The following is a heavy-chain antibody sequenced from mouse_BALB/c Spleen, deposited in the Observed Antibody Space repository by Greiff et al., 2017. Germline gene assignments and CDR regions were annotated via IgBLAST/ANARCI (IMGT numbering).Heavy chain of an antibody. Sequence: QVQLKQPGAELVKPGASVKLSCKASGYTFTSYWMHWVKQRPGQGLEWIGVISTYYGDASYNQKFKGKATMTVDKSSSTAYMELARLTSEDSAIYYCAREGFITTPPWFAYWGQGTLVTVSA. D-gene: IGHD1-1*01. J-gene: IGHJ3*01. V-gene: IGHV1-53*01. CDR2: ISTYYGDA. CDR3: AREGFITTPPWFAY. CDR1: GYTFTSYW.